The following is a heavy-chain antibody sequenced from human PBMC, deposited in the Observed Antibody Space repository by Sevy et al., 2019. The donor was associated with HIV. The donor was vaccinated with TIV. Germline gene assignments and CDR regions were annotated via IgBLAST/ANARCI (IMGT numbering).Heavy chain of an antibody. D-gene: IGHD1-26*01. J-gene: IGHJ3*02. CDR1: GFTFSDYY. V-gene: IGHV3-11*04. Sequence: GGSLRLSCAASGFTFSDYYMSWIRQAPGKGLEWVSYISSSGSTIYYADSVKGRFTISRDNAKNSLYLQVNSLRAEDTAVYYCARVEGGSYYNAFDIWGQGTMVTVSS. CDR2: ISSSGSTI. CDR3: ARVEGGSYYNAFDI.